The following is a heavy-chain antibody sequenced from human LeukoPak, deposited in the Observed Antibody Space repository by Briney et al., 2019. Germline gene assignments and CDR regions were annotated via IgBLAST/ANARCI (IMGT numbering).Heavy chain of an antibody. Sequence: GGSLRLSCAASGFTFSDYYMSWIRQAPGKGLEWVSYISSSGSTIYYADSVKGRFTISRDNAKNSLYLQMNSLRAEDTAVYYCAITASGYGSEPGWFDPWGQGTLVTVSS. CDR2: ISSSGSTI. CDR1: GFTFSDYY. J-gene: IGHJ5*02. D-gene: IGHD5-12*01. V-gene: IGHV3-11*01. CDR3: AITASGYGSEPGWFDP.